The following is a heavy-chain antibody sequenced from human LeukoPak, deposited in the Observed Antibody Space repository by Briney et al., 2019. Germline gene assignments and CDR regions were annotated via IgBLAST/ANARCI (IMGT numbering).Heavy chain of an antibody. CDR3: ARGPAAALFDY. CDR1: GYTFTDYY. D-gene: IGHD6-13*01. J-gene: IGHJ4*02. V-gene: IGHV1-2*02. Sequence: ASVKVSCKASGYTFTDYYFHWVRQAPGQGLEWMGWIIPNSGGTNCAQKFQGRVTMTRDTSISTTYMELSSLRSDVTAVYYCARGPAAALFDYWGQGTLVTVSS. CDR2: IIPNSGGT.